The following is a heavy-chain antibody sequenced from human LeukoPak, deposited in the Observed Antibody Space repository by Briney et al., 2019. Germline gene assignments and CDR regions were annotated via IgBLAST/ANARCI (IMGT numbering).Heavy chain of an antibody. J-gene: IGHJ5*02. Sequence: PSETLSLTCTVSGGSISSYYWSWIRQPAGKGLEWIGRIYTSGSTNYNPSLKSRVTMSVDTSKNQFSLKLSSVTAADTAVYYCASGGFDTAMEADWFDPWGQGTLVTVSS. CDR2: IYTSGST. D-gene: IGHD5-18*01. V-gene: IGHV4-4*07. CDR3: ASGGFDTAMEADWFDP. CDR1: GGSISSYY.